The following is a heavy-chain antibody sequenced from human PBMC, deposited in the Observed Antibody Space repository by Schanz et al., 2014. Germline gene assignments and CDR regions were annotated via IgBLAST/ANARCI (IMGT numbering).Heavy chain of an antibody. CDR2: IYDRGST. D-gene: IGHD4-17*01. Sequence: VQLQESGPGLVKPSETLSLTCTVPSDSISHYYLSWIRQPPGKELEWVAFIYDRGSTSYNPSLNSRVTISLDTAKNQFPLKLSSVPAADTAVYYCARHRVYGAFDLWGQGTLVTVSS. J-gene: IGHJ4*02. V-gene: IGHV4-59*08. CDR3: ARHRVYGAFDL. CDR1: SDSISHYY.